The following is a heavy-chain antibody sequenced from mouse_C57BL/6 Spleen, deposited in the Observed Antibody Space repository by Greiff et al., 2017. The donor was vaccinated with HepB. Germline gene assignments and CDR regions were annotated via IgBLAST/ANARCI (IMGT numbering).Heavy chain of an antibody. D-gene: IGHD4-1*01. CDR1: GYAFTNYL. J-gene: IGHJ3*01. CDR3: ARGGTGTPFAY. CDR2: INPGSGGT. V-gene: IGHV1-54*01. Sequence: VQLQQSGAELVRPGTSVKVSCKASGYAFTNYLIEWVKQRPGQGLEWIGVINPGSGGTNYNEKFKGKATLTADKSSSTAYMQLSSLTSEDSAVYFCARGGTGTPFAYWGQGTLVTVSA.